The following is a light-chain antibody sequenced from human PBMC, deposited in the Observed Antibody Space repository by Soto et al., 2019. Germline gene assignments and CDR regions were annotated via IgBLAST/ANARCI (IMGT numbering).Light chain of an antibody. CDR3: EQYGSSPRT. CDR2: GVS. CDR1: HSVSSN. J-gene: IGKJ1*01. V-gene: IGKV3-20*01. Sequence: EIVMTQSPATLSVSPGERATLSCRASHSVSSNLAWYQQKPGQAPRLLIYGVSSSATGIPDRFSGSRSGTDFTLTISRLEPEDAAVYYCEQYGSSPRTFGQGTKV.